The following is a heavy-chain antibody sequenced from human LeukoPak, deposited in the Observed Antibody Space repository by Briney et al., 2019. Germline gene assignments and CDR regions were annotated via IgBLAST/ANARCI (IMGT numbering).Heavy chain of an antibody. Sequence: GGSLRLSCAASGFTFSSYGMTWVRQAPGKGLEWVSYISSSSSTIYYADSVKGRFTISRDNAKNSLYLQLNSLRAEDTAVYYCARGGARRGAARYFGDYWGQGTLVTVSS. V-gene: IGHV3-48*01. J-gene: IGHJ4*02. CDR3: ARGGARRGAARYFGDY. D-gene: IGHD1-26*01. CDR1: GFTFSSYG. CDR2: ISSSSSTI.